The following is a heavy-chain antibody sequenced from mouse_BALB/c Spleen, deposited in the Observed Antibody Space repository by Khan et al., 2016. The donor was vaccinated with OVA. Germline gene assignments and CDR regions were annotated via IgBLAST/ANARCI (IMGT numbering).Heavy chain of an antibody. CDR3: ASYRYDYFDY. V-gene: IGHV1-87*01. CDR2: IYPGDGDT. Sequence: VELVESGAELARPGASVKLSCKASGYTFTTYWMQWVKQRPGQGLEWIGTIYPGDGDTMYTQNFKDKATLTADKSSSTAYMQLSSLASEDSAVDYCASYRYDYFDYWGQGTTLTVSS. J-gene: IGHJ2*01. CDR1: GYTFTTYW. D-gene: IGHD2-14*01.